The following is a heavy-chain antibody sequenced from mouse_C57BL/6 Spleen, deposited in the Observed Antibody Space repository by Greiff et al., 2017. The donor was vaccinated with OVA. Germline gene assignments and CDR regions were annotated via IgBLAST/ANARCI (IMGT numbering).Heavy chain of an antibody. CDR2: ISSGGSYT. CDR1: GFTFSNYG. D-gene: IGHD1-1*01. CDR3: ARGSSLDY. V-gene: IGHV5-6*01. J-gene: IGHJ2*01. Sequence: EVMLVESGGDLVKPGGSLKLSCAASGFTFSNYGMSWVRQTPDKRLEWVATISSGGSYTYYPDSVKGRFTISRDNAKNTLYLQMSSLKSEDTAMYYCARGSSLDYWGQGTTLTVSS.